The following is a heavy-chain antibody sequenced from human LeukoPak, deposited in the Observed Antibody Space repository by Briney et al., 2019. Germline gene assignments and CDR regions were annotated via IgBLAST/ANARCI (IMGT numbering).Heavy chain of an antibody. V-gene: IGHV2-70*11. J-gene: IGHJ4*02. CDR2: IDWVDDK. D-gene: IGHD4-23*01. CDR1: GFSLSTSGMC. Sequence: SGPTLVNPTQTLTLTCTFSGFSLSTSGMCVSWIRQPPGKALEWLARIDWVDDKYYSTSLKTRLTISKDTSKNQVVLTMTNMDPVDAATYYCARIPYGGNKKYYFDYWGQGTLVTVSS. CDR3: ARIPYGGNKKYYFDY.